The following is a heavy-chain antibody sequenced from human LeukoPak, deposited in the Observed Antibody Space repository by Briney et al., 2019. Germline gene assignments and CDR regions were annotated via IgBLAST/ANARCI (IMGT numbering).Heavy chain of an antibody. V-gene: IGHV4-34*01. J-gene: IGHJ4*02. CDR1: GGSFSGYY. CDR3: ARAPSGLVETPTRGDYFDY. CDR2: MNHSGSS. Sequence: SETLSLTCAVYGGSFSGYYWSWIRQSPGKGLAWIGEMNHSGSSNHNPSLKSRVTISVDTSKNQFSLKLRSVTAADTAVYYCARAPSGLVETPTRGDYFDYWGQGTLVTVSS. D-gene: IGHD1-26*01.